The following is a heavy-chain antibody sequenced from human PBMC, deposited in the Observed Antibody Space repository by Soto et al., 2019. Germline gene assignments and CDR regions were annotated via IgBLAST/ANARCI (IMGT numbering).Heavy chain of an antibody. CDR2: INTGNGNT. J-gene: IGHJ6*02. CDR3: ARGEPLYYAYYGMDV. CDR1: GYNFTMYA. Sequence: QVQLVQSGAEVKKPGASVKVSCKASGYNFTMYAMIWVRQAPGLRPEWMGWINTGNGNTKYSPKMQGRVTITRDTSARTAYLELSSLESEDKAVYYCARGEPLYYAYYGMDVLGQGSTVTVSS. V-gene: IGHV1-3*04.